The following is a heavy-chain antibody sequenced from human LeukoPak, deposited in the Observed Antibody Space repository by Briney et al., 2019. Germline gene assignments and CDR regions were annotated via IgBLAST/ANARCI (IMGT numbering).Heavy chain of an antibody. CDR2: IYYSGST. Sequence: SETLSLTCTVSGGPISSYYWSWIRQPPGKGLEWIGYIYYSGSTNYNPSLKSRVTISVDTSKNQFSLKLSSVTAADTAVYYCASHKTDYYYYGMDVWGQGTTVTVSS. CDR1: GGPISSYY. V-gene: IGHV4-59*12. CDR3: ASHKTDYYYYGMDV. J-gene: IGHJ6*02. D-gene: IGHD1-14*01.